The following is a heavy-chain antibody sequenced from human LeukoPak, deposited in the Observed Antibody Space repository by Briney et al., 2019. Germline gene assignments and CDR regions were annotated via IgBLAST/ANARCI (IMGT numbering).Heavy chain of an antibody. D-gene: IGHD2-15*01. Sequence: PGGSLRLSCVGSGVTFSNALMSWIRQAPGKGLQWVGHIKSKTDGGTTAYAAPVKGRFTISRDDSKNMLYLQMNSLKSEDAALYYCTALGAASEYWGQGALVTVSS. J-gene: IGHJ4*02. V-gene: IGHV3-15*01. CDR1: GVTFSNAL. CDR3: TALGAASEY. CDR2: IKSKTDGGTT.